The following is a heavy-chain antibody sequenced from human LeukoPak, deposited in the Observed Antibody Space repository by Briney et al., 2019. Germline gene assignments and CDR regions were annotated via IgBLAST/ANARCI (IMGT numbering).Heavy chain of an antibody. V-gene: IGHV5-51*01. CDR1: GYSFTTYW. Sequence: GESLIFSCKGSGYSFTTYWIGWVRQMPGKGLEWIGIIYPGDSDTRYSPSFQGQVTISVDKSISTAYLQWSSLKASDTAMYYCARHYPEGGSNYADYWGLGTLVTVSS. J-gene: IGHJ4*02. CDR2: IYPGDSDT. D-gene: IGHD5-24*01. CDR3: ARHYPEGGSNYADY.